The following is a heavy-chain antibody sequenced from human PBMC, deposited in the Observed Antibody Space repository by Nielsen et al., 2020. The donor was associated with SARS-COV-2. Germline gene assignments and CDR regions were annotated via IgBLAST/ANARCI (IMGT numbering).Heavy chain of an antibody. D-gene: IGHD5/OR15-5a*01. CDR2: INSDGRTT. J-gene: IGHJ5*02. CDR1: GFTFGNYS. Sequence: GESLKISCVASGFTFGNYSMSWVRQAPGKGLVWVSRINSDGRTTTYADSVKGRFTISRDNAKNTLYLQMNSLRAEDTAVYYCARAKFYDSGVDPWGQGTLVTVSS. V-gene: IGHV3-74*01. CDR3: ARAKFYDSGVDP.